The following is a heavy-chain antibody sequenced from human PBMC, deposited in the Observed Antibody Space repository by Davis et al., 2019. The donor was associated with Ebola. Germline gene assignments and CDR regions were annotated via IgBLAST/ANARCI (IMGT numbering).Heavy chain of an antibody. D-gene: IGHD2-15*01. CDR1: GYTFTGYY. Sequence: AASVKVSCKASGYTFTGYYIHWVRQAPGQGLEWMGWINPNSGDTNYSQKFQGWVTMTRDTPISTAYMELNRLTSDDTAVYYCTRDRVCSGATCYAYFDFWGQGTLVTVSS. CDR2: INPNSGDT. J-gene: IGHJ4*02. V-gene: IGHV1-2*04. CDR3: TRDRVCSGATCYAYFDF.